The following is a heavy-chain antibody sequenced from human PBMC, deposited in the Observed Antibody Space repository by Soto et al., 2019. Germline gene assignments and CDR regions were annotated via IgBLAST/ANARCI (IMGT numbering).Heavy chain of an antibody. D-gene: IGHD6-19*01. Sequence: SETLSLTCTVSGGSISSYYWSWIRQPPGKGLEWIGYIYYSGSTNYNPSLKSRVTISVDTSKNQFSLKLSSVTAADTAVYYCALGGYSSGWYLYDYWGQGTLVTVS. V-gene: IGHV4-59*01. J-gene: IGHJ4*02. CDR1: GGSISSYY. CDR3: ALGGYSSGWYLYDY. CDR2: IYYSGST.